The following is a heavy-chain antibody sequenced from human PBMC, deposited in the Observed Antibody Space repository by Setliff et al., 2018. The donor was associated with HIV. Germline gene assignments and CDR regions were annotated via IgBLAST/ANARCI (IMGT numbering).Heavy chain of an antibody. CDR2: INQERTT. CDR3: AKGPVSGVDL. J-gene: IGHJ5*02. D-gene: IGHD2-15*01. V-gene: IGHV4-34*01. Sequence: SETLSLTCAVYRGSFSHYYWTWIRQSPGKGLEWIAEINQERTTFYNPSLKSRVTMSLDTSRNEVSLKLTSVTAAETAVYYCAKGPVSGVDLWGQGTLVTVSS. CDR1: RGSFSHYY.